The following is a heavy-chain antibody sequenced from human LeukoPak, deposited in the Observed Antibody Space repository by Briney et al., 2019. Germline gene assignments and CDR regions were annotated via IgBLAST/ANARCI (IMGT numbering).Heavy chain of an antibody. CDR1: GFTFSSYS. CDR2: ITRSNYI. D-gene: IGHD3-3*01. J-gene: IGHJ3*02. V-gene: IGHV3-21*04. CDR3: AKDKTYDDFWSGHDAFDI. Sequence: GGSLRLSCAASGFTFSSYSMNWVRQAPGKGLEWVSSITRSNYIYYADSVKGRFTISRDISKNTLYLQMKSLRAGDTAVYYCAKDKTYDDFWSGHDAFDIWGQGTMVTVSS.